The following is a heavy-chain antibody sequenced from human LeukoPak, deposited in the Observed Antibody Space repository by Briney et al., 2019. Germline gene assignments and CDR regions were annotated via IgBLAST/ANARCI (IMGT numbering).Heavy chain of an antibody. CDR1: GFTFSSYA. Sequence: GGSLRVSCAASGFTFSSYAMTWVRQVPGKGLEWVANIRQDGGETKYVDSVKGRFTISRDNPKNSLYLQMNSLRAEDTAVYYCARTNVYGYDHWGQGTLVTVSP. D-gene: IGHD5-18*01. V-gene: IGHV3-7*03. CDR3: ARTNVYGYDH. CDR2: IRQDGGET. J-gene: IGHJ5*02.